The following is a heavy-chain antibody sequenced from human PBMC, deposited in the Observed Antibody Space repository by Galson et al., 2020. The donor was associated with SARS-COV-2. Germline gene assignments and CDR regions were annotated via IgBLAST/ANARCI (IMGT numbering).Heavy chain of an antibody. CDR2: FDPEDGET. V-gene: IGHV1-24*01. D-gene: IGHD6-6*01. J-gene: IGHJ5*02. Sequence: ASVKVSCKVSGYTLTELSMHWVRQAPGKGLEWMGGFDPEDGETIYAQKFQGRVTMTEDTSTDTVYMELSSLRSEDTAVYYCATSTPYFSSFMTGNWFDPWGQGTLVTVSS. CDR1: GYTLTELS. CDR3: ATSTPYFSSFMTGNWFDP.